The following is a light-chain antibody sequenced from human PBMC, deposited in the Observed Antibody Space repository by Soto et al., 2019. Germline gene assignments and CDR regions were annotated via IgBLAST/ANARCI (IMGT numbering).Light chain of an antibody. Sequence: EIVLTQSPATLSLSPGERATLSCRASQSVSTYLAWYQQKPGQAPRLVIYDAFDRATGIPARFSGSGSGTDFTLTISSLEPEDFAVYYCQQRSNWPRTFGQGTKLEIK. V-gene: IGKV3-11*01. CDR2: DAF. J-gene: IGKJ2*01. CDR1: QSVSTY. CDR3: QQRSNWPRT.